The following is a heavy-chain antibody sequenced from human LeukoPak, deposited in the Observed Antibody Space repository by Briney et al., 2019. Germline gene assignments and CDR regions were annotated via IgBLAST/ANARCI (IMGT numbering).Heavy chain of an antibody. CDR2: INHSGST. Sequence: PSETLSLTCTVSGGSISSSSYYWSWIRQPPGKGLEWIGEINHSGSTSYNPSLKSRVTISVDTSKNQFSLKLSSVTAADTAVYYCASTAAGTADYWGQGTLVTVSS. J-gene: IGHJ4*02. D-gene: IGHD6-13*01. V-gene: IGHV4-39*07. CDR1: GGSISSSSYY. CDR3: ASTAAGTADY.